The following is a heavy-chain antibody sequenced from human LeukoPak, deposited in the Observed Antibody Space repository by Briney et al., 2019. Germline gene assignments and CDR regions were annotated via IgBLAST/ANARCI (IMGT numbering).Heavy chain of an antibody. V-gene: IGHV3-23*01. Sequence: GGSLRLSCAASGFTFSSYGMSWVRQPPGKGLEWVSGIRGSGSNTDYVGSVKGRFAVSRDNSKNTLYLQMNSLRVEDTALYYCAKAAGMVISFRYYYMDVWGKGTTVTVSS. CDR3: AKAAGMVISFRYYYMDV. D-gene: IGHD3-3*01. J-gene: IGHJ6*03. CDR1: GFTFSSYG. CDR2: IRGSGSNT.